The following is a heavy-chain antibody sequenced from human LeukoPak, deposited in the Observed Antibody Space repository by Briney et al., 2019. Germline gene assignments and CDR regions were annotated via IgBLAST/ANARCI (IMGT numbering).Heavy chain of an antibody. J-gene: IGHJ4*02. CDR2: IDPSDSYT. CDR1: GYSFFSYW. V-gene: IGHV5-10-1*01. Sequence: GESLRISGMGSGYSFFSYWITRVRQLPGKGLEWMGRIDPSDSYTNYSPSFQGHVTISADKSISTAYLQWSSLKASDTAMYYCARHVMWLEPSFDYWGQGTLVTVSS. D-gene: IGHD6-19*01. CDR3: ARHVMWLEPSFDY.